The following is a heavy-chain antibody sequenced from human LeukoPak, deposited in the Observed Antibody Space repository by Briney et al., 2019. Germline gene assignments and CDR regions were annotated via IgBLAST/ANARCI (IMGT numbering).Heavy chain of an antibody. V-gene: IGHV4-39*01. CDR3: ARHDYDGSVNWLDY. J-gene: IGHJ5*01. Sequence: KASETILFSCIVSGGSLNSPNYYWGWIRQPPGKGLEWIGTIYYTGTTYYNPSLKSRLTIFVDTSKNQFSLKLTSVTAADTAVYYCARHDYDGSVNWLDYWGQGTLVTVSS. CDR1: GGSLNSPNYY. D-gene: IGHD3-10*01. CDR2: IYYTGTT.